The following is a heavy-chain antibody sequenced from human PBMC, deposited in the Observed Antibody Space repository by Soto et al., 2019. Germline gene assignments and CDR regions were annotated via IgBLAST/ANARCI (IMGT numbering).Heavy chain of an antibody. CDR3: ARIYCGGDCYPAEYFQH. V-gene: IGHV5-51*01. CDR2: IYPGDSDT. D-gene: IGHD2-21*02. CDR1: GYSFTSYW. Sequence: GESLKISCKGSGYSFTSYWIGWVRQMPGKGLEWMGIIYPGDSDTRYSPSFQGQVTISADKSISTAYLQWSSLKASDTAMYYCARIYCGGDCYPAEYFQHWGQGTLVTVSS. J-gene: IGHJ1*01.